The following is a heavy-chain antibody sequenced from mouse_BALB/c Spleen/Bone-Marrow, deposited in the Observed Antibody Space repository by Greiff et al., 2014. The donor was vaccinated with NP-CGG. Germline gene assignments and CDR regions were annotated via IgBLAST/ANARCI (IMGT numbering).Heavy chain of an antibody. J-gene: IGHJ2*01. CDR1: GYTFTSYW. CDR3: ARTYFDY. CDR2: INPSNGRT. Sequence: LQESGAELVKPGALVKLSCKASGYTFTSYWMHWVKQRPGQGLEWIGEINPSNGRTNYNEKFKSKATLTVDKSSSTAYMQLSSLTSEDSAVYYCARTYFDYWGQGTTLTVSS. V-gene: IGHV1S81*02.